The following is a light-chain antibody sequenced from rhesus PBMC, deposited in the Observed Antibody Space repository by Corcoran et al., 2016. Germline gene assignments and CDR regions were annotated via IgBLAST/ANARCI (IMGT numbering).Light chain of an antibody. Sequence: DIQMTQSPSSLSASVGDTVTITCRASQSISSGLAWYQQKPGKAPKLLIYKAATLQSGVPSRLSGSGYWTDFTLTIRSLQSEDFATYYCQQYSSSPWTFGQGTKVEIK. V-gene: IGKV1-22*01. J-gene: IGKJ1*01. CDR2: KAA. CDR1: QSISSG. CDR3: QQYSSSPWT.